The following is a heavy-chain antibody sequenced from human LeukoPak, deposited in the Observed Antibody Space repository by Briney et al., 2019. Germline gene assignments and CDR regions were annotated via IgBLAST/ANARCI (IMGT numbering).Heavy chain of an antibody. CDR3: ASKTDYGDYRDSGWFDP. Sequence: ASVKVSCKASGYDFTKYAVQWVRQAPGQRLEWMGWIDAGNGRTKYSQDFQGRVTISRDTSTSTAYMELRSLRSDDTAVYYCASKTDYGDYRDSGWFDPWGQGTLVTVSS. J-gene: IGHJ5*02. CDR1: GYDFTKYA. D-gene: IGHD4-17*01. V-gene: IGHV1-3*01. CDR2: IDAGNGRT.